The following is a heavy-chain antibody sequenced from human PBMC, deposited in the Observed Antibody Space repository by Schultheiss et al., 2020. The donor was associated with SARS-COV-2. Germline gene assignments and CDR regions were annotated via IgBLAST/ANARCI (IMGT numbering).Heavy chain of an antibody. J-gene: IGHJ6*02. D-gene: IGHD4-17*01. V-gene: IGHV4-61*02. Sequence: SQTLSLTCTVSGGSINSGGYYWSWIRQPAGKGLEWIGRIYTSGSTNYNPSLKSRVTMSVDTSKNQFSLKLSSVTAADTAVYYCARDVTVAYGDLHYGMDVWGQGTTVTVSS. CDR1: GGSINSGGYY. CDR2: IYTSGST. CDR3: ARDVTVAYGDLHYGMDV.